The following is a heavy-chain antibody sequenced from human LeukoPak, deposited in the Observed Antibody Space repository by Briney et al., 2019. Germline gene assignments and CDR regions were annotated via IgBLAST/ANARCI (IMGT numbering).Heavy chain of an antibody. CDR2: ISSSSSYI. CDR3: ASRVEMATIDY. J-gene: IGHJ4*02. Sequence: GGSLRLSCAASGFTFSSYSMNWVRQAPGKGLEWVSYISSSSSYIYYADSVKGRFTISRDNAKNSLYLQMNSLRAEDTAVYYCASRVEMATIDYWGQGTLVTVSS. CDR1: GFTFSSYS. D-gene: IGHD5-24*01. V-gene: IGHV3-21*01.